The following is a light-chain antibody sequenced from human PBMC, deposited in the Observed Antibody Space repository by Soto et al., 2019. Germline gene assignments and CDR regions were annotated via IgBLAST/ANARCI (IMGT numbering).Light chain of an antibody. CDR1: QSVSSN. J-gene: IGKJ4*01. CDR3: QQYNNWPLT. Sequence: EIVMTQSPATLSVSPGERATLSCRASQSVSSNLAWYQQKPGQAPRLLIYGASTRATGIPARFSGSGSGTEFTLTISSLQSEDFAVYYCQQYNNWPLTFGEGPRWIS. CDR2: GAS. V-gene: IGKV3-15*01.